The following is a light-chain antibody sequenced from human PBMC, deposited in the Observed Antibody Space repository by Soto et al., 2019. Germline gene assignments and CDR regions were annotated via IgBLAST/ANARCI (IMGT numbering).Light chain of an antibody. V-gene: IGKV4-1*01. CDR2: WAS. J-gene: IGKJ2*01. CDR3: QQYYSSPYT. CDR1: QSVLYSANNKNY. Sequence: DIVMTQSPDSLAVSLGERATINCKSSQSVLYSANNKNYLAWYQHKPGQPPKLLIYWASTRGSGVPDRFSGSGSGTDFTLTIRSLQAEDVAVYYCQQYYSSPYTFGQGTKLEIK.